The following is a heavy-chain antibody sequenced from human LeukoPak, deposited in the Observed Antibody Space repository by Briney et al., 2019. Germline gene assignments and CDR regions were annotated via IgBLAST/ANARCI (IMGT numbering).Heavy chain of an antibody. CDR1: GGSIRSYY. J-gene: IGHJ5*02. V-gene: IGHV4-59*01. CDR2: IFYSGGA. CDR3: ARVGDYYNRDPAWLDP. Sequence: SETLSLTCTVSGGSIRSYYWSWIRQPPGKGLEWIGYIFYSGGANYNPSLKSRVTISVDTSKNQFSLKLTSVTAADTAVYYCARVGDYYNRDPAWLDPWGQGTLVTVPS. D-gene: IGHD3-10*01.